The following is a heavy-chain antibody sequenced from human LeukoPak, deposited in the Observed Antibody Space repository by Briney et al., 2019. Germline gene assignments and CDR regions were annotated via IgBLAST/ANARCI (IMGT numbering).Heavy chain of an antibody. J-gene: IGHJ4*02. V-gene: IGHV5-51*01. Sequence: GESLKISWKGSGYSFTSYWIGWVRQMPGKGLEWMEGIYPAVSAPRNSRSFQGQVTISADKSISTAYLQWSSLKASATAMYYCARLPSIQKEFASWGQGTLVTVSS. CDR2: IYPAVSAP. CDR3: ARLPSIQKEFAS. D-gene: IGHD6-6*01. CDR1: GYSFTSYW.